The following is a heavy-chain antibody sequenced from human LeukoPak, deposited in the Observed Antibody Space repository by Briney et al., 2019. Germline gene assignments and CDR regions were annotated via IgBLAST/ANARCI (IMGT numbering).Heavy chain of an antibody. D-gene: IGHD3-22*01. CDR3: ARALGLMIVVHLDY. CDR2: ISISSSTI. Sequence: GGSLRLSCAASGFTFSSYSINCVRQAPGKGLGWVSYISISSSTIYYADSVKGRFTITRDNAKNSLYLQMNSLRDEETAVYYCARALGLMIVVHLDYWGQGTLVTVSS. J-gene: IGHJ4*02. CDR1: GFTFSSYS. V-gene: IGHV3-48*02.